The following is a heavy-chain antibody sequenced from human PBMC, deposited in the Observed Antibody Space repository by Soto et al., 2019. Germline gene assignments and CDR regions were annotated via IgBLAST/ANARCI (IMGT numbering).Heavy chain of an antibody. J-gene: IGHJ4*02. CDR3: AKAFYNGNSDFGY. Sequence: EVHLVESGGGLVQPGGSLRLSCAASGFTISNYWMTRVRQAPGKGLEWVANINPDGGAKYYVDSVKGRFTLSRDNAKNSLYLQMSSLRAEDTAVYYCAKAFYNGNSDFGYWGQGTLVTVSS. D-gene: IGHD3-10*01. V-gene: IGHV3-7*05. CDR2: INPDGGAK. CDR1: GFTISNYW.